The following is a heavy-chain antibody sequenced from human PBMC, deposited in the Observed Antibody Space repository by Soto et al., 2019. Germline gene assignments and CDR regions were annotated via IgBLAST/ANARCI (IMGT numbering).Heavy chain of an antibody. CDR1: GFMFSSYD. D-gene: IGHD2-2*02. CDR2: IGTAGDT. CDR3: ARAYTGRLPRRADYYYAMDV. J-gene: IGHJ6*02. Sequence: EAQLVESGGDLVQPGGFLRLSCAASGFMFSSYDMHWVRQGRGKGLEWVAAIGTAGDTYYLGSVKGRFTISRENAKNSVYLQMNDLRAGDSAVYYCARAYTGRLPRRADYYYAMDVWGQGTTVTVSS. V-gene: IGHV3-13*01.